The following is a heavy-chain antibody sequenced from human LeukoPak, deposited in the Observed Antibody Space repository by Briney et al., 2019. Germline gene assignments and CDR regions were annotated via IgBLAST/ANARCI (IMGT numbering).Heavy chain of an antibody. D-gene: IGHD3-10*01. CDR2: IFAADNT. CDR3: ARGGWLGSNYHPIDY. Sequence: GGSLRLSCAASGLTVSSNYMNWVRQAPGKGLEGVSGIFAADNTDYADSVKGRVIISRHNSKNTLYLQMNSLRAEDTAVYYCARGGWLGSNYHPIDYWGQGTLVTVSS. J-gene: IGHJ4*02. CDR1: GLTVSSNY. V-gene: IGHV3-66*01.